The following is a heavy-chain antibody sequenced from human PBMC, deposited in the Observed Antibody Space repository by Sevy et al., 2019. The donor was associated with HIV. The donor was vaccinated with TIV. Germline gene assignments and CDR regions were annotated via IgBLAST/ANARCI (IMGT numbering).Heavy chain of an antibody. J-gene: IGHJ4*02. CDR3: ARELGYGDYFNY. V-gene: IGHV4-31*03. D-gene: IGHD4-17*01. Sequence: TLSLTCTVSGGSISSGACYWNWIRQSPGKGLEWIGYIYYSGSTYYNPSLKSRVTISLDTSKDQFSLKLTSVTAADTAVYFCARELGYGDYFNYWGQGTLVTVSS. CDR2: IYYSGST. CDR1: GGSISSGACY.